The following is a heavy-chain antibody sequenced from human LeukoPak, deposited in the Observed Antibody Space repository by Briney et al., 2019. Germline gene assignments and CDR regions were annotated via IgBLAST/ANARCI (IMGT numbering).Heavy chain of an antibody. CDR1: GFTFSSYW. D-gene: IGHD5-12*01. CDR2: IKQDGSEK. J-gene: IGHJ4*02. Sequence: GGSLRLSCAASGFTFSSYWMSWVRQAPGKGLEWVANIKQDGSEKYYVDSVKGRFTISRDNAKNSLYLQMNSLRAEDTAVYYCARESLGEWLRLYYFDYWGQGTLVTVSS. V-gene: IGHV3-7*01. CDR3: ARESLGEWLRLYYFDY.